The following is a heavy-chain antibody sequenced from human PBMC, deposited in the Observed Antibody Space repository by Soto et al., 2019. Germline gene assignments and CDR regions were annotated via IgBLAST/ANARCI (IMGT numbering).Heavy chain of an antibody. J-gene: IGHJ4*02. CDR2: INPNSGDT. V-gene: IGHV1-2*02. CDR1: GYIFTAYS. Sequence: ASVKVSCKASGYIFTAYSMHWVRQAPGQGLEWLGWINPNSGDTIYAQKFQDRVTMACDTSVSTAYLELSSLSSDDTALYYCAREASAVVSLDYWGQGTLVTVSS. D-gene: IGHD2-15*01. CDR3: AREASAVVSLDY.